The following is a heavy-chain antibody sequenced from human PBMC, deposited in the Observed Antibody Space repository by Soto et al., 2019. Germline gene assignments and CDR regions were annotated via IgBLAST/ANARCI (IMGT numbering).Heavy chain of an antibody. CDR2: ISAYNGNT. J-gene: IGHJ6*02. CDR1: GYTFTSYC. Sequence: ASVKVSCKASGYTFTSYCISWVRQAPGQGLEWMGWISAYNGNTNYAQKLQGRVTMTTDTSTSTAYLELRSLRSDDTAVYYCARDLGYSYGPLGMDVWGQGTTVTVSS. V-gene: IGHV1-18*01. CDR3: ARDLGYSYGPLGMDV. D-gene: IGHD5-18*01.